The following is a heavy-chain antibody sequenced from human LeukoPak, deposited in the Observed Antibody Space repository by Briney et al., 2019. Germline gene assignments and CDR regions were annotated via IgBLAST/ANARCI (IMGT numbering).Heavy chain of an antibody. CDR3: TAKPCVSVRDY. CDR1: GFTVDSAF. J-gene: IGHJ4*02. D-gene: IGHD2-8*01. V-gene: IGHV3-15*01. CDR2: IKSKADGGTI. Sequence: GGSLRLSCAVSGFTVDSAFVTWVRQPPGKGLECVGRIKSKADGGTIDYAAPVKGRFTISRDDSKNRLFLQMSSLKAEDTAVYYCTAKPCVSVRDYWGQGTLVTVSS.